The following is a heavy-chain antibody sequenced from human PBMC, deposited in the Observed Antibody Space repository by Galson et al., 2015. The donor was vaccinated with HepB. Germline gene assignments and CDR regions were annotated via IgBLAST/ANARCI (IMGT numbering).Heavy chain of an antibody. CDR2: IYSDGST. J-gene: IGHJ4*02. CDR1: GFTVSSNY. D-gene: IGHD1-26*01. Sequence: SLRLSCAASGFTVSSNYMSWVRQAPGKGLEWVSVIYSDGSTSYTDSVKGRFSISRDNSKNTLYLQMNSLRAEDTAVYYCARDRGWVPGGFDSWSQGTLVTVSS. CDR3: ARDRGWVPGGFDS. V-gene: IGHV3-66*01.